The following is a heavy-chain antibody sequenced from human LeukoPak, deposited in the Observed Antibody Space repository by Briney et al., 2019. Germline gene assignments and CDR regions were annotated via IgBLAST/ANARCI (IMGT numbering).Heavy chain of an antibody. CDR2: ISGGGDRT. J-gene: IGHJ4*02. V-gene: IGHV3-23*01. CDR3: AKGRRSGSNYNSFDY. CDR1: GFTFSSYV. D-gene: IGHD3-10*01. Sequence: GGSLRLSCAVSGFTFSSYVMTWVRQAPGKGLEWVSGISGGGDRTYYADSVKGRFTISRDNSKNTLYLQMNSLRAEDAAVYYCAKGRRSGSNYNSFDYWGQGTLVTVSS.